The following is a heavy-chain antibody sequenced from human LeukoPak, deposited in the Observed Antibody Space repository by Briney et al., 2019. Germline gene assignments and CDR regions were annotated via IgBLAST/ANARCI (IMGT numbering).Heavy chain of an antibody. CDR2: INSDGSST. D-gene: IGHD1-26*01. V-gene: IGHV3-74*01. Sequence: GGTLRLSCAASGFTFSSYGMSWVRQAPGKGLVWVSRINSDGSSTSYADSVKGRFTISRDNAKNTLYLQMNSLRAEDTAVYYCARGSGSYSPGYWGQGTLVTVSS. CDR1: GFTFSSYG. CDR3: ARGSGSYSPGY. J-gene: IGHJ4*02.